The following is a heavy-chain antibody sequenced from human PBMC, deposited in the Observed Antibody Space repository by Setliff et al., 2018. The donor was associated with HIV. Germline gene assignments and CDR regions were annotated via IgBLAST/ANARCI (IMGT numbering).Heavy chain of an antibody. V-gene: IGHV3-23*01. J-gene: IGHJ3*02. CDR2: ISGSGGST. CDR1: GFTFSSYA. CDR3: ARRAYYDNTGPNAFDI. Sequence: GGSLRLSCAASGFTFSSYAMSWVRQAPGKGLEWVSAISGSGGSTYYADSVKGRFTISRDNSKNMLYLQMNSLRAEDTAVYYCARRAYYDNTGPNAFDIWGQGTMVTVSS. D-gene: IGHD3-22*01.